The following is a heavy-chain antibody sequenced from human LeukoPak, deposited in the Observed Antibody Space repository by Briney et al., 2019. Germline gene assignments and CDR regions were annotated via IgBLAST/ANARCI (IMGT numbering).Heavy chain of an antibody. Sequence: PGGSLRLSCAASGFTFSSYAMSWVSQAPGKGLEWVSAISGSGGSTYYADSVKGRFTISRDNSKNTLYLQMNSLRAEDTAVYYCAKDKAYSSSWYFDYWGQGTLVTVSS. CDR3: AKDKAYSSSWYFDY. D-gene: IGHD6-13*01. V-gene: IGHV3-23*01. J-gene: IGHJ4*02. CDR2: ISGSGGST. CDR1: GFTFSSYA.